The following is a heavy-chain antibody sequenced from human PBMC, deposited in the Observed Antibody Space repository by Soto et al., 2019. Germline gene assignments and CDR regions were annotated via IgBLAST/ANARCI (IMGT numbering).Heavy chain of an antibody. V-gene: IGHV1-18*01. CDR2: ISAYNGNT. Sequence: ASVKVSCKASGYTFTSYGISWVRQAPGQGLEWMGWISAYNGNTNYAQKLQGRVTMTTDTSTSTAYMELRSLRSDDTAVYYCARVNYRGTAVVWFDPWGQGTLVTVSS. J-gene: IGHJ5*02. CDR3: ARVNYRGTAVVWFDP. CDR1: GYTFTSYG. D-gene: IGHD6-19*01.